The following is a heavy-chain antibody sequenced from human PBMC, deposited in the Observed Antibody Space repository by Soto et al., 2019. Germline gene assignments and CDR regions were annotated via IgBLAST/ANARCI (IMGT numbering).Heavy chain of an antibody. J-gene: IGHJ4*02. CDR1: RFTFSSYA. CDR2: ITSDGVNT. Sequence: EVQLLESGGGLVQPGRSLRLSCAASRFTFSSYAMTWGRQAPGKGLEWVSTITSDGVNTYYADSVKGRFTISRDNSNNTLYLQINSLRAEDTAVYYCSKSGDGYWGQGTLVTVSS. D-gene: IGHD3-10*01. V-gene: IGHV3-23*01. CDR3: SKSGDGY.